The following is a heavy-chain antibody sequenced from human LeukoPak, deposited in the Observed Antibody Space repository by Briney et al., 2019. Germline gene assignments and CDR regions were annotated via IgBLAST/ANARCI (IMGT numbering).Heavy chain of an antibody. Sequence: PSETLSLTCTVSGGSISTYYWSWIRQPPGKGLEWIGYIYYSGSTNYNPSLKSRVTISVDTSKNQFSLKLSSVTAADTAAYYCARHRLAYCGGDCSGGIDYWGQGTLVTVSS. CDR1: GGSISTYY. CDR3: ARHRLAYCGGDCSGGIDY. J-gene: IGHJ4*02. D-gene: IGHD2-21*02. V-gene: IGHV4-59*08. CDR2: IYYSGST.